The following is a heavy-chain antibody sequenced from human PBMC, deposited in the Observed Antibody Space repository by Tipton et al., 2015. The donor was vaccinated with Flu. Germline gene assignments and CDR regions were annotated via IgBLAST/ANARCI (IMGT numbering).Heavy chain of an antibody. D-gene: IGHD3-3*01. CDR2: IYYSGST. J-gene: IGHJ6*02. Sequence: GLVKPSETLSLTCTVSGGSISSYYWSWTRQPPGKGLEWIGYIYYSGSTNYNPSLKSRVTISVDTSKNQFSLKLSSVTAADTAVYYCARRLNSYYDFWSGSDYYYYGMDVWGQGTTVTVSS. V-gene: IGHV4-59*08. CDR3: ARRLNSYYDFWSGSDYYYYGMDV. CDR1: GGSISSYY.